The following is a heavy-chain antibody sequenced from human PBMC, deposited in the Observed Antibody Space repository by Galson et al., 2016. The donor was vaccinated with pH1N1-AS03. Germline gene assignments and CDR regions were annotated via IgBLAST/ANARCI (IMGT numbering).Heavy chain of an antibody. CDR3: AREPWGSTQGEY. J-gene: IGHJ4*02. Sequence: SLRLSCAASGFTINNNYMSWVRQAPGKGLEWVSVIYGGGDTFYADSVKGRFTISRDNSENTVYFQMNSLRVADTAVYYCAREPWGSTQGEYWGQGTLVTVSS. D-gene: IGHD3-16*01. CDR1: GFTINNNY. V-gene: IGHV3-53*01. CDR2: IYGGGDT.